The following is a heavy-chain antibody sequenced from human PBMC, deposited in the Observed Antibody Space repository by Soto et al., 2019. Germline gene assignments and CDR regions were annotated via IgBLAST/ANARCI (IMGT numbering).Heavy chain of an antibody. CDR2: ISYDGSNK. Sequence: QVQLVESGGGVVQPGRSLRLSCAASGFTFSSYAMHWVRQAPGKGLEWVAVISYDGSNKYYADSVKGRFTISRDNSKNTLYLQMNSPRAEDTAVYYCASYAAADKIFDYWGQGTLVTVSS. J-gene: IGHJ4*02. D-gene: IGHD6-13*01. V-gene: IGHV3-30-3*01. CDR3: ASYAAADKIFDY. CDR1: GFTFSSYA.